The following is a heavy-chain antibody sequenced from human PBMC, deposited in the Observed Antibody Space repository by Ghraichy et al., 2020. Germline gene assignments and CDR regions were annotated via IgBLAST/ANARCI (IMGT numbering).Heavy chain of an antibody. J-gene: IGHJ4*02. V-gene: IGHV4-61*01. CDR3: ARNRGDGYNWYYFDY. CDR2: IYYSGIT. D-gene: IGHD5-24*01. CDR1: GGSVSSGRYF. Sequence: SETLSLTCTVSGGSVSSGRYFWSWIRQPPGKGLEWIGYIYYSGITNYNPSLKSRVTISVDTSKNQISLKLSSVTAADTAVYYCARNRGDGYNWYYFDYWGQGTLVTVSS.